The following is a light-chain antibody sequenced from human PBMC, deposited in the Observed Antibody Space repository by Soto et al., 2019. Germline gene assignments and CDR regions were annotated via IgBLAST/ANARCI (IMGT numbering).Light chain of an antibody. CDR3: QHYVNWPLT. CDR1: ESVNNY. Sequence: EVVLTQSPATLSLSPGERATLSCRASESVNNYLAWYQQKPGQAPRLLIYDASNRATGIPARFSGSGSGTGFTLTISSLEPEDFAVYYCQHYVNWPLTFGGGTKVESK. CDR2: DAS. J-gene: IGKJ4*01. V-gene: IGKV3-11*01.